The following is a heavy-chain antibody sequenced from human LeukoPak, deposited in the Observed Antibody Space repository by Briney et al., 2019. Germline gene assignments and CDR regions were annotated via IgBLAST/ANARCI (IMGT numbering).Heavy chain of an antibody. J-gene: IGHJ3*01. CDR3: AKVDSSSWYGADAFDL. CDR2: ISGSGGST. V-gene: IGHV3-23*01. CDR1: GFTFSSYA. Sequence: PGGSLRLSCAASGFTFSSYAMSWVRQAPGKGLEWVSAISGSGGSTYYADSVKGRFTISRDNSENTLYLQMNSLRAEDTAVYYCAKVDSSSWYGADAFDLWGQGTMVTVSS. D-gene: IGHD6-13*01.